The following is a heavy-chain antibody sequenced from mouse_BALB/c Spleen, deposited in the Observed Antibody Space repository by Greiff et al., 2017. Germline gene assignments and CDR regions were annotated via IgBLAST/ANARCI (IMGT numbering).Heavy chain of an antibody. D-gene: IGHD4-1*01. CDR3: ARGGWDVDWFAY. V-gene: IGHV1-80*01. CDR1: GSAFSSFW. Sequence: QVQLKEPGAELVRPGSSVKISCKASGSAFSSFWMNWVKQRPGQGLEWIGQIYTGDGDTNYNGKFKGKATLTADKSSSTAYMQLSSLTSEDAAVYFCARGGWDVDWFAYWGQGTLVTVSA. J-gene: IGHJ3*01. CDR2: IYTGDGDT.